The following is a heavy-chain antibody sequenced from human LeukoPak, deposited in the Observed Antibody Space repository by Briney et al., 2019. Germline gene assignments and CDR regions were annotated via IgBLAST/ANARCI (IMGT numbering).Heavy chain of an antibody. Sequence: GGSLRLSCEASGFTFSSYAMSWVRQAPGKGLEWVSLISGSGGTTDYADSVKGRFTISRDNFKNTLYLQMNSLRAEDTAIYYCAKEGADYWSGYYYYYMDVWGNGTTVAVSS. CDR2: ISGSGGTT. V-gene: IGHV3-23*01. J-gene: IGHJ6*03. D-gene: IGHD3-3*01. CDR1: GFTFSSYA. CDR3: AKEGADYWSGYYYYYMDV.